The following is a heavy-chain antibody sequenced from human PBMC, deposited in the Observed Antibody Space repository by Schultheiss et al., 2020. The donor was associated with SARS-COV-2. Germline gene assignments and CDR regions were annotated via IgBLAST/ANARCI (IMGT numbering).Heavy chain of an antibody. D-gene: IGHD1-26*01. V-gene: IGHV4-34*01. Sequence: SETLSLTCAVYGGSFSGYYWSWIRQPPGKGLEWIGEINHSGSTNYNPSLKSRVTISVDTSKNQFSLKLSSVTAADTAVYYCARPRGSGSFRRYFDYWGQGTLVTVSS. J-gene: IGHJ4*02. CDR2: INHSGST. CDR3: ARPRGSGSFRRYFDY. CDR1: GGSFSGYY.